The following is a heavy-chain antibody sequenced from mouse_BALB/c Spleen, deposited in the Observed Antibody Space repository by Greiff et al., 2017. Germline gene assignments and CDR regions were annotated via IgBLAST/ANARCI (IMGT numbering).Heavy chain of an antibody. V-gene: IGHV5-6*01. CDR2: ISSGGSYT. J-gene: IGHJ4*01. Sequence: EVKLQESGGDLVKPGGSLKLSCAASGFTFSSYGMSWVRQTPDKRLEWVATISSGGSYTYYPDSVKGRFTISRDNAKNTLYLQMSSLKSEDTAMYYCARHVQVYDYPYYAMDYWGQGTSVTVSS. CDR1: GFTFSSYG. D-gene: IGHD2-4*01. CDR3: ARHVQVYDYPYYAMDY.